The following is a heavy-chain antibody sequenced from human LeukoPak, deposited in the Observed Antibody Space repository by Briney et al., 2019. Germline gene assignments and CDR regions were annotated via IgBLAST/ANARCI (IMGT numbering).Heavy chain of an antibody. Sequence: PGGSLRLSCAASGFTFSSYAMHWVRQAPGKGLEWVAVISYDGSNKYYADSVKGRFTISSDNSKNTVFMEMNSLKPEDTALYYCARSEHIVVVTSTPASYWGQGTLVTVSS. V-gene: IGHV3-30-3*01. CDR1: GFTFSSYA. J-gene: IGHJ4*02. CDR2: ISYDGSNK. CDR3: ARSEHIVVVTSTPASY. D-gene: IGHD2-21*02.